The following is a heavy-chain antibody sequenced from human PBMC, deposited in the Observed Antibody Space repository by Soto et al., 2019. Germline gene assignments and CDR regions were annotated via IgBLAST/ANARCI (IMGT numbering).Heavy chain of an antibody. D-gene: IGHD3-3*01. CDR2: ISGSDGKT. CDR1: GFSFGSYA. Sequence: DVQLWESGGGLVQPGGSLRLSCAASGFSFGSYALSWVRQAPGKGLEWVSTISGSDGKTFYADSVKGRFSISRDTSQSTLYQQLNRLRADDTAMYYCARWSYLDYWGQGTRVTVSS. J-gene: IGHJ4*02. V-gene: IGHV3-23*01. CDR3: ARWSYLDY.